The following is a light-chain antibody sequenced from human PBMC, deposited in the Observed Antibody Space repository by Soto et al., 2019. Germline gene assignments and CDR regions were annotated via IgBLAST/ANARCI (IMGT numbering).Light chain of an antibody. CDR2: EVN. CDR1: SSDVGGYNY. Sequence: QSVLTQPPCASGCPGQSVAISCTGTSSDVGGYNYVSWYQQHPGKAPKLMIYEVNKRPSGVPDRFSGSKSGNTASLTVSGLQAEDEADYHCSSYAGSSNVFGTGTKVTVL. J-gene: IGLJ1*01. CDR3: SSYAGSSNV. V-gene: IGLV2-8*01.